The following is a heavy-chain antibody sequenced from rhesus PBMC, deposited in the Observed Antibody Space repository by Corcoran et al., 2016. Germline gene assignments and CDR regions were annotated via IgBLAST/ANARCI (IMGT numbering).Heavy chain of an antibody. D-gene: IGHD3-34*01. J-gene: IGHJ4*01. Sequence: QVQLQESGPGLVKPSETLSLTCAVSGYSISSGYGWSWIRQPPGEGLEWIGYIVGRRGSTTYNPSLKSRVTISKDTSKNPFSLKLSSVTAADTAVYYCARDWGYFDYWGQGVLVTVSS. CDR1: GYSISSGYG. V-gene: IGHV4-127*01. CDR2: IVGRRGST. CDR3: ARDWGYFDY.